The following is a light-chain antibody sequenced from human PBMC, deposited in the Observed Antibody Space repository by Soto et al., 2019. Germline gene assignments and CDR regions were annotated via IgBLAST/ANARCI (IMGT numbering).Light chain of an antibody. CDR2: DAS. CDR1: QSISSY. Sequence: DIQITQSPSTLSASVGDRVTITCRASQSISSYLAWYQQKPGKAPKVLIFDASSLESGVPSRFSGSGSGTEFTLSISGLQPDDFATYYCQQYHTYPWTLGQGTKVDIK. J-gene: IGKJ1*01. CDR3: QQYHTYPWT. V-gene: IGKV1-5*01.